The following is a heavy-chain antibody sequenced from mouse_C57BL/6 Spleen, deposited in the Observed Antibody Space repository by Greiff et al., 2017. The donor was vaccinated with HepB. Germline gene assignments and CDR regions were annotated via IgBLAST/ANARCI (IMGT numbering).Heavy chain of an antibody. Sequence: EVQRVESGGGLVKPGGSLKLSCAASGFTFSSYAMSWVRQTPEKRLEWVATISDGGSYTYYPDNVKGRFTISRDNAKNNLYLQMSHLKSEDTAMYYCARDYDVPFYAMDYWGQGTSVTVSS. CDR2: ISDGGSYT. V-gene: IGHV5-4*01. CDR1: GFTFSSYA. J-gene: IGHJ4*01. CDR3: ARDYDVPFYAMDY. D-gene: IGHD2-12*01.